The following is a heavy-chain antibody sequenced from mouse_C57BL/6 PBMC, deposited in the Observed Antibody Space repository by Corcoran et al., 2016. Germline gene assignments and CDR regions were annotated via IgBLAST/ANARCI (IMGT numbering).Heavy chain of an antibody. Sequence: EVQLQQSGPGLVKPGASVKVSCKASGYTFTDDYMNWGKQRHGKSLEWIGDINPNNGGTSYNQKFKGKATLTVDKSSSTAYMELRSLTSEDSAVYYCAGTPYYFDYWGQGTTLTVSS. CDR1: GYTFTDDY. CDR2: INPNNGGT. CDR3: AGTPYYFDY. J-gene: IGHJ2*01. V-gene: IGHV1-26*01. D-gene: IGHD2-14*01.